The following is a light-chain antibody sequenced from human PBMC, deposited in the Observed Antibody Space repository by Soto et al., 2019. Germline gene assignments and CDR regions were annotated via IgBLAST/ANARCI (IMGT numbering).Light chain of an antibody. Sequence: IVLTQSPCTVSLSPGERATLSCRASQNVDSNYLAWYQQKPGQAPRIIIFAASGRATGIPDRFSGSGSGTDFTLTISRLEPEDFAVYYCQQYGYLSWTFGQGTKVDIK. J-gene: IGKJ1*01. CDR1: QNVDSNY. CDR3: QQYGYLSWT. V-gene: IGKV3-20*01. CDR2: AAS.